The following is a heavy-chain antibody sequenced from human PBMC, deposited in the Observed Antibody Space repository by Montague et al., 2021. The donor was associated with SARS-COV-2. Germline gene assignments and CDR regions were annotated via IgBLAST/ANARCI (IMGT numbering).Heavy chain of an antibody. CDR3: AHVGMACSGGSWYTKIRDWYFDL. J-gene: IGHJ2*01. Sequence: PALVKPTQTLTLTCTFSGFSLSTSGVGVGWIRQPPGKALEWLALIYWDDDKRYSPSLKSRLTITKDTSKNQVVLTMTNMDPVDTATYYCAHVGMACSGGSWYTKIRDWYFDLWGRGTLVTVSS. V-gene: IGHV2-5*02. CDR1: GFSLSTSGVG. D-gene: IGHD2-15*01. CDR2: IYWDDDK.